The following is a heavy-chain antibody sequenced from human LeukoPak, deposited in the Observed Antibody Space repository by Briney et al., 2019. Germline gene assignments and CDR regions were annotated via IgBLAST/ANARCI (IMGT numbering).Heavy chain of an antibody. J-gene: IGHJ3*02. CDR2: ISSSSTYV. D-gene: IGHD1-1*01. CDR3: AVQRVHHGFDI. CDR1: GFTFNICT. Sequence: GGSLRLSCAASGFTFNICTMNWVRQAPAKGLEWVSSISSSSTYVYYADSLKGRFTISRDNGKHSLYLQMNSLRAEDTAVYYCAVQRVHHGFDIWGQGTMVTVSS. V-gene: IGHV3-21*01.